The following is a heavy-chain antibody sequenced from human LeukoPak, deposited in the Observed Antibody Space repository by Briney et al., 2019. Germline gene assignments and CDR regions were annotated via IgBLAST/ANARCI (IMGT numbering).Heavy chain of an antibody. D-gene: IGHD2-15*01. V-gene: IGHV5-51*01. Sequence: GESLKISCKGSGYSFSSQWIGWARQMPGKGLEWMGVIYPADSDTRYSPSFQGQVTISADKSISTAYLRWRSLKASDTAMYYCATSAYCSGGSCYLSAYWGQGPLV. CDR2: IYPADSDT. CDR3: ATSAYCSGGSCYLSAY. J-gene: IGHJ1*01. CDR1: GYSFSSQW.